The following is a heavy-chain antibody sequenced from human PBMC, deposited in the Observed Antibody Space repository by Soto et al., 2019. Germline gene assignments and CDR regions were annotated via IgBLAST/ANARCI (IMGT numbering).Heavy chain of an antibody. CDR3: ARVVRPAPPTCFAP. Sequence: QVQLQESGPGLVKPSQTLSLTCTVSGGSISSGDYYWSWVRQHPGKGLEWIGYIYHSGSTYYNPSLQGRVTVSFNNSKTHFPRTRASVPAAARAGYSCARVVRPAPPTCFAPWGQGTLVTVSS. J-gene: IGHJ5*02. CDR1: GGSISSGDYY. CDR2: IYHSGST. V-gene: IGHV4-31*03.